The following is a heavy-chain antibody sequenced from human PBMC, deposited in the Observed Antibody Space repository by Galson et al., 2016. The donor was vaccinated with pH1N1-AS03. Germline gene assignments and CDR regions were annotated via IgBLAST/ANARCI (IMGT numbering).Heavy chain of an antibody. Sequence: SLRLSCAASGFTFSSYAMSWVRQAPGKGLEWVSTSGSGGSTYYADSVKGRFTISRDNSKNTLYVQMNSLRAEDTAVYYCAKLRGQLSYNWYFYLWGRGTLVTVSS. CDR1: GFTFSSYA. CDR3: AKLRGQLSYNWYFYL. D-gene: IGHD6-13*01. J-gene: IGHJ2*01. V-gene: IGHV3-23*01. CDR2: SGSGGST.